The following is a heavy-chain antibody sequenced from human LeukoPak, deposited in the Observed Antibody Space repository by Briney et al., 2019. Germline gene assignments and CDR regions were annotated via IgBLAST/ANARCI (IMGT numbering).Heavy chain of an antibody. D-gene: IGHD1-26*01. J-gene: IGHJ4*02. CDR1: GFTFSDHY. CDR2: IRNRAYSYTT. Sequence: GGSLRLSCAASGFTFSDHYMDWVRQAPGKGLEWVGRIRNRAYSYTTEYAASVKGRFIISRDDSKNSLDLQMNSLKIEDTAVYYCTRGGSPPGPDYWGQGTLVTVSS. V-gene: IGHV3-72*01. CDR3: TRGGSPPGPDY.